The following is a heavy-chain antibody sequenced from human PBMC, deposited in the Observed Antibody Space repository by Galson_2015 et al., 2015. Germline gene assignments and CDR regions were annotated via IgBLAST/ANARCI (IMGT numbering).Heavy chain of an antibody. V-gene: IGHV5-10-1*01. CDR2: IGPSDSYT. D-gene: IGHD6-13*01. CDR3: ARHVALYSSSWYFDY. J-gene: IGHJ4*02. CDR1: GHSFPSYW. Sequence: QSGAEVKKPGESLRISCKGSGHSFPSYWISWVRQMPGKGLEWMGRIGPSDSYTNYSPSFQGHVTISADKSISTAYLQWSSLKASDTAMYYCARHVALYSSSWYFDYWGQGTLVTVSS.